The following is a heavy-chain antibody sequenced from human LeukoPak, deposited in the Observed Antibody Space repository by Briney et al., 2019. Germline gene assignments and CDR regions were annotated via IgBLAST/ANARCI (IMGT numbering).Heavy chain of an antibody. Sequence: GGSLRLSCAASGFTFDDYTMHWVRHAPGKGLEWVSLISWDGGSTYYADSVKGRFTISRDNSKNSLYLQMNSLRTEDTALYYCAKGGGIKYYYYYYMDVWGKGTTVTISS. V-gene: IGHV3-43*01. CDR2: ISWDGGST. CDR1: GFTFDDYT. D-gene: IGHD2-15*01. CDR3: AKGGGIKYYYYYYMDV. J-gene: IGHJ6*03.